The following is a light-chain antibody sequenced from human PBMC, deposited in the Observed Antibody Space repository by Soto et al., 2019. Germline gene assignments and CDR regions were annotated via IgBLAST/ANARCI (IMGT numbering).Light chain of an antibody. CDR2: GTS. Sequence: IWLAQSAGTKCLPQRRGGTVSCRPSQSVSSSFLAWYQQKPGQAPRLLIYGTSSRAPGIPDRFSGSGSGTDFTLPISRLEPEDFAVYYCQKYGRAPLTFGQGTKVDIK. V-gene: IGKV3-20*01. CDR3: QKYGRAPLT. J-gene: IGKJ1*01. CDR1: QSVSSSF.